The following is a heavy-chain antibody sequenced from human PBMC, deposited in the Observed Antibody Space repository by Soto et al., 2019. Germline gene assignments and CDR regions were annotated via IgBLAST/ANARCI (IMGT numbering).Heavy chain of an antibody. CDR2: MNPNSGNT. V-gene: IGHV1-8*01. D-gene: IGHD6-13*01. J-gene: IGHJ6*03. CDR1: GYTFTSYD. CDR3: ARGLGIAEDHYYYYMDV. Sequence: VASVKVSCKASGYTFTSYDINWVRQATGQGLEWMGWMNPNSGNTGYAQKFQGRVTMTRNTSISTAYMELSSLRSEDTAVYYCARGLGIAEDHYYYYMDVWGKGTTGTFSS.